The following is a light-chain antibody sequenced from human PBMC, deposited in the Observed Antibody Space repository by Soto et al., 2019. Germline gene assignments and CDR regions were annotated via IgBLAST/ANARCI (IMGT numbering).Light chain of an antibody. CDR2: DNN. CDR1: SSNIGNNY. CDR3: GTWDSSLSAGV. J-gene: IGLJ3*02. Sequence: QSVLTQPPSVSAAPGQKFTISCSGSSSNIGNNYVSWYQQLPGTAPKVLIYDNNKRPSGIPDRFSGSKSGTSATLGITGLQTGDEADYYCGTWDSSLSAGVFGGGTKLTVL. V-gene: IGLV1-51*01.